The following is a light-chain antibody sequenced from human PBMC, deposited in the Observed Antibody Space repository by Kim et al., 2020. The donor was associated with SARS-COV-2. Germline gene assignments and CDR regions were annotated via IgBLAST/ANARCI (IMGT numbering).Light chain of an antibody. V-gene: IGLV1-40*01. CDR1: SSNIGAGYD. Sequence: QSVLTQPPSVSGAPGQRVTISCTGSSSNIGAGYDVHWYRHLPGTAPKVFIFGNNNRPSGVPDRFSGSKSGTSASLAITGLQAEDEADYYCQSYDSKLSGWVFGGGTQLTVL. CDR2: GNN. J-gene: IGLJ3*02. CDR3: QSYDSKLSGWV.